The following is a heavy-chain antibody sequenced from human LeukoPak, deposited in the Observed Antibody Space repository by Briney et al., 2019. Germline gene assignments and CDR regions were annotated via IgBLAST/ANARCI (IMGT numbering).Heavy chain of an antibody. CDR3: ARGISSGLYTSPQSN. Sequence: PSETLSLTCTVSGYSISSGYFWDWIRQPPGKGLEWIGNIYHSGSTHYNPSLKSRVTISIDTSMNQFSLNLSSVTAADTAVYYCARGISSGLYTSPQSNWGQGTLVTVSS. V-gene: IGHV4-38-2*02. CDR2: IYHSGST. J-gene: IGHJ4*02. CDR1: GYSISSGYF. D-gene: IGHD6-19*01.